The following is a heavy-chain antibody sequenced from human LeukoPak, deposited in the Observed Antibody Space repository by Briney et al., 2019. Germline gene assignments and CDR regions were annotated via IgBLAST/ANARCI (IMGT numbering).Heavy chain of an antibody. CDR1: GGSISSYY. CDR2: IYYSGST. Sequence: SETLSLTCTVSGGSISSYYWSWIRQPPGKGLEWIGYIYYSGSTNYNPSLKSRVTISVDTSKNQFSLKLSSVTAADTAVYYCAGADSSSWYYRGYYYGMDVWGQGTTVTVSS. J-gene: IGHJ6*02. CDR3: AGADSSSWYYRGYYYGMDV. D-gene: IGHD6-13*01. V-gene: IGHV4-59*01.